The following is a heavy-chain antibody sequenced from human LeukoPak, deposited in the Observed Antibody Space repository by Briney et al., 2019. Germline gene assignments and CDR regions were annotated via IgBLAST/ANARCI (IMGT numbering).Heavy chain of an antibody. V-gene: IGHV4-39*07. CDR3: ARDLGTNTGD. J-gene: IGHJ4*02. Sequence: SETLSLTCTVSGASINSSSYYCGWIRQPPGKGLEWNGEIHHSGRINYNPSLKSRVTISVDKSKNQFSLKLSSVTAADTAVYYCARDLGTNTGDWGQGTLGSVSS. CDR1: GASINSSSYY. D-gene: IGHD2-8*01. CDR2: IHHSGRI.